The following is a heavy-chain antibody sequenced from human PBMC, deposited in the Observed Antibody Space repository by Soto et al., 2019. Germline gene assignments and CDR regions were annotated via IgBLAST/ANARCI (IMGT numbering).Heavy chain of an antibody. D-gene: IGHD6-19*01. V-gene: IGHV3-7*03. J-gene: IGHJ4*02. Sequence: QLVESGGGLVQPGGSLRLSCEASGFTFSGDWMSWVRQAPGKGLEWVADIKHDGSVQYYVDSVKGRFTISRANAKKLLYLQMNGLRAEDTALYYCARAPYSNGWYRFDLWGQGTLVTVSS. CDR1: GFTFSGDW. CDR2: IKHDGSVQ. CDR3: ARAPYSNGWYRFDL.